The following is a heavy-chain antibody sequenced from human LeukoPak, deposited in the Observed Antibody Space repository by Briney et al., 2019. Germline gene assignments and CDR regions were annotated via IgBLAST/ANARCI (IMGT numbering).Heavy chain of an antibody. Sequence: PGGSLKLSCAGSGFTFSGSAVHWVRQSSGKGLEWVGHIDKKDNLYATAYAESVKGRFTISRDDSKDTAFLHMDSLKTEDTALYYCTRDRGTYNWFDPWGQGTLVTVSS. CDR2: IDKKDNLYAT. J-gene: IGHJ5*02. CDR1: GFTFSGSA. CDR3: TRDRGTYNWFDP. D-gene: IGHD2-15*01. V-gene: IGHV3-73*01.